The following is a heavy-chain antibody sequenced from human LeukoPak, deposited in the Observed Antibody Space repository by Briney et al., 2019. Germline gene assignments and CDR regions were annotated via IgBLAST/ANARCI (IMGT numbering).Heavy chain of an antibody. CDR3: TRVGYIDEGIDY. CDR1: GFPFSSYW. V-gene: IGHV3-7*04. J-gene: IGHJ4*02. D-gene: IGHD5-24*01. Sequence: GGCLRLSCVASGFPFSSYWMTWVRQAPGKGLEWLANIKQDGSKKSYVDSVKGRFTISRDNAKNSLYLQMNSLRAEDTAIYYCTRVGYIDEGIDYWGQGTLVTVSS. CDR2: IKQDGSKK.